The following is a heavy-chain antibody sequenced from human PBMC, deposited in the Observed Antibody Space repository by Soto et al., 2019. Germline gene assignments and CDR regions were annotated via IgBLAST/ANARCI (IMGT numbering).Heavy chain of an antibody. J-gene: IGHJ3*02. Sequence: QVQLQESGPGLVKPSETLSLTCTVSGGSISSYYWSWIRQPPGKGLEWIGYIYYSGSTNYNPSLKGRVTIAVETSKHQFSLKLSSVTAADTAVYYCASRPYSSSWYRAFDIWGQGTMVTVSS. V-gene: IGHV4-59*01. CDR1: GGSISSYY. D-gene: IGHD6-13*01. CDR3: ASRPYSSSWYRAFDI. CDR2: IYYSGST.